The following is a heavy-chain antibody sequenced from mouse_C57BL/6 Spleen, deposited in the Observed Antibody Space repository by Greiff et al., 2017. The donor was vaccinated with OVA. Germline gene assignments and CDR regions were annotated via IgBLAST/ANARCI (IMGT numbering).Heavy chain of an antibody. J-gene: IGHJ2*01. Sequence: QVQLQQPGAELVKPGASVKLSCKASGYTFTSYWMQWGEERGGWGLEWIGRIDPNSGGTKYNEKFKSKATLTVDKPSSTAYMQLSSLTSEDSAVYYCASYDGYPSFDYWGQGTTLTVSS. CDR1: GYTFTSYW. V-gene: IGHV1-72*01. CDR3: ASYDGYPSFDY. D-gene: IGHD2-3*01. CDR2: IDPNSGGT.